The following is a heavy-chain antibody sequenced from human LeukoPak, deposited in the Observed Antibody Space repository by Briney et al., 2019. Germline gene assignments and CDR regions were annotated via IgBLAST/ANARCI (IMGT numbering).Heavy chain of an antibody. CDR1: GFTFSSYA. Sequence: PGGSLSLSCAASGFTFSSYAIHWVRQAPGKGLEYVSTISSKGDNIFYGNSVKGRFTISRDNSKNTVYLQMGSLRAEDMAVYYCGRVRISAARGYMDVWGKGATVTVSS. CDR2: ISSKGDNI. J-gene: IGHJ6*04. D-gene: IGHD6-13*01. V-gene: IGHV3-64*01. CDR3: GRVRISAARGYMDV.